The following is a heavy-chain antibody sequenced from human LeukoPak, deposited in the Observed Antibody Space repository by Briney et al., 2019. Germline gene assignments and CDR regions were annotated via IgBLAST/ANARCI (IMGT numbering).Heavy chain of an antibody. CDR2: IRSTGGST. CDR3: AKTKASDSSGYCRPDFDY. V-gene: IGHV3-23*01. Sequence: GGSLRLSCPASGFTFSSYAMTWVRQPPGRGLEWVSGIRSTGGSTYYANSVKGRFTISRDKSKNTLYLQMNSLRAEDTAVYYCAKTKASDSSGYCRPDFDYWGQGTLVTVSS. J-gene: IGHJ4*02. CDR1: GFTFSSYA. D-gene: IGHD3-22*01.